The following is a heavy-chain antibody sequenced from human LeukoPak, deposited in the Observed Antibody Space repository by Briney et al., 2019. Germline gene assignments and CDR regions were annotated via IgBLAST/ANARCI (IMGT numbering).Heavy chain of an antibody. J-gene: IGHJ4*02. V-gene: IGHV1-46*01. Sequence: ASVKVSCKASGDTFSSYYVHWVRQAPGQGLEWIGIITPSGDSTNYAQKFQGRVTMTRDTSTSTVYMELSSLRSEDTAVYYCAREGFHGRELFPTFDYWGQGTLVTVSS. D-gene: IGHD3-10*01. CDR3: AREGFHGRELFPTFDY. CDR2: ITPSGDST. CDR1: GDTFSSYY.